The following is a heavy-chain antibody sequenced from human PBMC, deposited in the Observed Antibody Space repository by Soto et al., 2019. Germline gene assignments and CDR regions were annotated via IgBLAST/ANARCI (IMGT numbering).Heavy chain of an antibody. CDR2: IWYDGSIK. Sequence: GGSLRLSCAASGFTFHTYGMNWVRQAPGKGLEWVAIIWYDGSIKYYADSMKGRFTISRDNSKNTLYLQMNSLRAEDTAVYYCAKDLRVAGTFDVWGQGTMVTVSS. D-gene: IGHD6-19*01. J-gene: IGHJ3*01. CDR1: GFTFHTYG. CDR3: AKDLRVAGTFDV. V-gene: IGHV3-30*02.